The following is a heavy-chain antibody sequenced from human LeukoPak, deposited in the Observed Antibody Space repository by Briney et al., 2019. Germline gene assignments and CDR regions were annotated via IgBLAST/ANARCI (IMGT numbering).Heavy chain of an antibody. Sequence: GGSLRLSCGASGFVVSTHYMAWVRQAPGKGLELVAFIFSGGSRYYADSVECGFSLSRDNSKTTLNLQMTRLRAEDTAVYYCARAKDYGDYEFAYWGQGTLVTVSS. J-gene: IGHJ4*02. V-gene: IGHV3-66*01. D-gene: IGHD4-17*01. CDR3: ARAKDYGDYEFAY. CDR2: IFSGGSR. CDR1: GFVVSTHY.